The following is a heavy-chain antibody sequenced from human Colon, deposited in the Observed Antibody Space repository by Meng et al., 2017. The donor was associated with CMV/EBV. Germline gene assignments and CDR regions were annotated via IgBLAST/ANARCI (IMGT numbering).Heavy chain of an antibody. V-gene: IGHV4-61*08. CDR3: AKGGCSNCSFDP. J-gene: IGHJ5*02. CDR1: GGSISSGDYY. Sequence: SETLSLTCTVSGGSISSGDYYWSWIRQPPGKGLEWIGYIYYSGSTNYNSSLESRVTISLDTSKNQFSLKLTSVTAADTAVYYCAKGGCSNCSFDPWGQGTLVTVSS. CDR2: IYYSGST. D-gene: IGHD2-2*01.